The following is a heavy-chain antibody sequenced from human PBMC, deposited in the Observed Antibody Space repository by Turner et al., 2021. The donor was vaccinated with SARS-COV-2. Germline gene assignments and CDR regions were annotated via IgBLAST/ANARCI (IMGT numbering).Heavy chain of an antibody. CDR1: GLTFSSYG. CDR3: AKDGAPFLLYFGEPTFYFDY. CDR2: ISYDGSNK. D-gene: IGHD3-10*01. Sequence: QVQLVEAGGGVVQPGRSLRLSCAASGLTFSSYGMQWVRQAPGTGLEWVAVISYDGSNKYYADSVKGRFTISRDNSKNTLYLQMNSLRAEDTAVYYCAKDGAPFLLYFGEPTFYFDYWGQGTLVTVSS. V-gene: IGHV3-30*18. J-gene: IGHJ4*02.